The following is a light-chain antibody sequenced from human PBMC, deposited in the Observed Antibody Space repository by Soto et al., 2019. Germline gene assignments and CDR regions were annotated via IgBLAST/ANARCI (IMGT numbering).Light chain of an antibody. CDR2: GAS. CDR3: QQYGSSRDT. CDR1: QSVSSNY. J-gene: IGKJ1*01. V-gene: IGKV3-20*01. Sequence: EIVLTQSPGTLSLSPGERATLSCRASQSVSSNYLAWYQQKPGQAPRLLIYGASSRATGIPDRFSGSGSGTDFTLTISRLEPEDCAVYYCQQYGSSRDTFGQGTKVEIK.